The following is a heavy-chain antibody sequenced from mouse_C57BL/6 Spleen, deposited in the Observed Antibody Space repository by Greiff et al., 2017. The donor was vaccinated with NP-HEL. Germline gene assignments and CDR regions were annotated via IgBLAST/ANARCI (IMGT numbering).Heavy chain of an antibody. Sequence: QVQLQQSGAELARPGASVKMSCKASGYTFTSYTMHWVKQRPGQGLEWIGYINPSSGYTKYNQKFKDKATLTADKSSSTAYMQLSSLTSEDSAVYYCARGGTVNFDDWGQGTTLTVAS. CDR1: GYTFTSYT. CDR3: ARGGTVNFDD. J-gene: IGHJ2*01. D-gene: IGHD1-1*01. V-gene: IGHV1-4*01. CDR2: INPSSGYT.